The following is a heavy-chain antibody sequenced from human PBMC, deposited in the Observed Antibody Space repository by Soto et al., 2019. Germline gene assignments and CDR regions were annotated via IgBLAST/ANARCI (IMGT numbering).Heavy chain of an antibody. V-gene: IGHV3-74*01. J-gene: IGHJ4*02. CDR1: GFNFSSCW. CDR3: ARGGVPAAMSY. CDR2: INSDGSNT. D-gene: IGHD2-2*01. Sequence: GVSLRLSCAASGFNFSSCWMHWVRQAPGEGLVWVSRINSDGSNTNYADSVKGRFTISRDNAKNTLYLQMNSLRAEDTAVYYCARGGVPAAMSYWGQGTLVTVPQ.